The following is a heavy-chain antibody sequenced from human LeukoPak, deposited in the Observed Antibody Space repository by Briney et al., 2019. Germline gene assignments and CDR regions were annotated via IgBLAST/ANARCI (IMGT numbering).Heavy chain of an antibody. V-gene: IGHV1-69*04. CDR3: ARAKYYYDSSGYYLFDY. CDR1: GGTFSSYA. J-gene: IGHJ4*02. D-gene: IGHD3-22*01. CDR2: VIPILGIA. Sequence: SVKVSCKASGGTFSSYAISWVRQAPGQGLEWMGRVIPILGIANYAQKFQGRVTITADKSTSTAYMELSSLSSEDTAVYYCARAKYYYDSSGYYLFDYWGQGTLVTVSS.